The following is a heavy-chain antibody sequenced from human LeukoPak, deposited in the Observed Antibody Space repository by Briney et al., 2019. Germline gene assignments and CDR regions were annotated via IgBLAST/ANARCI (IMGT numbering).Heavy chain of an antibody. CDR3: ARKYYFDY. Sequence: SETLSLTCTVSGGSISSYYWSWIRQPPGKGLEWIGYIYYSGSTNYNPSLKSRVTISVDTSKNQFSLKLSSVTAADTAVYYCARKYYFDYWGQGTLVTVSS. V-gene: IGHV4-59*08. CDR2: IYYSGST. CDR1: GGSISSYY. J-gene: IGHJ4*02.